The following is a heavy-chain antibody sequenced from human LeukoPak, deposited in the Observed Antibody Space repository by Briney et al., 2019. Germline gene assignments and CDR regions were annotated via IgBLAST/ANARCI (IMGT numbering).Heavy chain of an antibody. J-gene: IGHJ6*03. D-gene: IGHD6-19*01. CDR3: ARASSGYYYYMDV. V-gene: IGHV1-8*03. CDR1: GYTFTSYG. CDR2: MNPNSGNT. Sequence: ASVKVSCKASGYTFTSYGISWVRQAPGQGLEWMGWMNPNSGNTGYAQKFQGRVTITRNTSISTAYMELSSLRSEDTAVYYCARASSGYYYYMDVWGKGTTVTVSS.